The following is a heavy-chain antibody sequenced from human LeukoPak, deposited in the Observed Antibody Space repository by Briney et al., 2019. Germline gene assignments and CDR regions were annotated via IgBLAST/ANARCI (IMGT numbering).Heavy chain of an antibody. Sequence: PGRSLRLSCAASGFTFSSYAMHWVRQAPGKGLEWVAVISYDGSNKYYADSVKGRFTISRDNSKNTLYLQVSSLRAEDTAVYYCARDGSGDYGDFLDAFDIWGQGTMVTVSS. D-gene: IGHD4-17*01. J-gene: IGHJ3*02. CDR3: ARDGSGDYGDFLDAFDI. V-gene: IGHV3-30-3*01. CDR1: GFTFSSYA. CDR2: ISYDGSNK.